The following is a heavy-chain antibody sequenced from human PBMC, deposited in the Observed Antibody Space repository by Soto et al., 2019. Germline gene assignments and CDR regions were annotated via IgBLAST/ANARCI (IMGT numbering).Heavy chain of an antibody. Sequence: QVQLVESGGGLVKPGGTLRLSCAASGFSLSDSYMSWVRQAPGKGLEWVAYISGSSGYTGYADSVKGRFTISRDNAKNSMYLQMHSLRAEDTAVYFCARAWKIEKFGVISMSKGLDVWGQGTTVTVSS. CDR3: ARAWKIEKFGVISMSKGLDV. CDR1: GFSLSDSY. J-gene: IGHJ6*02. CDR2: ISGSSGYT. V-gene: IGHV3-11*05. D-gene: IGHD3-3*01.